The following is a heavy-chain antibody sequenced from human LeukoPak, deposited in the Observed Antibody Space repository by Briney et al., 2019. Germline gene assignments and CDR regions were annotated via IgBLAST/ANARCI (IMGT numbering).Heavy chain of an antibody. CDR1: GFTFSSYG. J-gene: IGHJ5*02. V-gene: IGHV3-33*01. CDR2: IWYDGSNK. Sequence: GGSLRLSCAASGFTFSSYGMHWVRQAPGKGLEWVAVIWYDGSNKYYADSVKGRFTISRDNSKNTLYLQMNSLRAEDTAVYYCARGGKAVAGTRGNWFDPWGQGTLVTVSS. CDR3: ARGGKAVAGTRGNWFDP. D-gene: IGHD6-19*01.